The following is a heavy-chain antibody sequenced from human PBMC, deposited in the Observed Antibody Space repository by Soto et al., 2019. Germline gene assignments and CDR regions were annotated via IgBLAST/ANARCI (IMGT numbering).Heavy chain of an antibody. D-gene: IGHD1-26*01. Sequence: GGSLRLSCAASGFTLSSYAMNWVRQATGKGLEWVAGIKSKTDGGTTDYAAPVKGRFTISRDDSKNTLYLQMNSLKTEDTAVYYCTTSSGSFLGSIFYYYYYGMDVWGQGTTVTVSS. CDR1: GFTLSSYA. CDR3: TTSSGSFLGSIFYYYYYGMDV. V-gene: IGHV3-15*07. CDR2: IKSKTDGGTT. J-gene: IGHJ6*02.